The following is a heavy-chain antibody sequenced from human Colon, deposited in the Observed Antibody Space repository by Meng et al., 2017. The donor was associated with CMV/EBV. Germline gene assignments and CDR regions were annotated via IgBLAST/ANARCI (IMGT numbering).Heavy chain of an antibody. CDR1: GFTFRTFW. Sequence: GESLKISCAASGFTFRTFWMHWVRQVPGRGPGWVSRVNSDGSNTPYADSARGRFTISRDNAKNTLYLQMSGLRAEDTAIYYCAGSESSNKFDYWGQGTLVTVSS. V-gene: IGHV3-74*01. D-gene: IGHD6-6*01. CDR2: VNSDGSNT. J-gene: IGHJ4*02. CDR3: AGSESSNKFDY.